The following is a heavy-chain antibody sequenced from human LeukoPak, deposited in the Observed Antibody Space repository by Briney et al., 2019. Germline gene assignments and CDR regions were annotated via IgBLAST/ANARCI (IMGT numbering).Heavy chain of an antibody. CDR2: INPNSGGT. CDR1: GYTFTGYY. Sequence: ASVKVSCKASGYTFTGYYMHWVRQAPGQGLEWMGWINPNSGGTNYAQKFQGRVTMTRDTSISTAYMELSRLRSDDTAVYYCARGIGITIFGVAPSYGMDVWGQGTTVTVSS. J-gene: IGHJ6*02. D-gene: IGHD3-3*01. CDR3: ARGIGITIFGVAPSYGMDV. V-gene: IGHV1-2*02.